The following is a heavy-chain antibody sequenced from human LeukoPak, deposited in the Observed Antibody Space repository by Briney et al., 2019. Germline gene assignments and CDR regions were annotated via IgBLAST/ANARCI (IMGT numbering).Heavy chain of an antibody. CDR2: MNADGSQK. V-gene: IGHV3-7*01. CDR1: GFIFSKSW. CDR3: ATYTHWVAGDV. J-gene: IGHJ6*02. Sequence: GGSLRLSCAASGFIFSKSWMSWVRQAPGKGLEWVANMNADGSQKDYVDSVKGRFTISRDNVRNSLFLQMSSLRAEDTAVYYCATYTHWVAGDVWGQGTTVTVSS. D-gene: IGHD3-16*01.